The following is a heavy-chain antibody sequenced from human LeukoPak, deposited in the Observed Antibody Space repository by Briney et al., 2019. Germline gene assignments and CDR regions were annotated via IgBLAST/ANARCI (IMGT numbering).Heavy chain of an antibody. CDR1: GGSFSGYY. V-gene: IGHV4-34*01. D-gene: IGHD1-20*01. CDR2: INHSGST. J-gene: IGHJ6*02. Sequence: PXETLSLTCAVYGGSFSGYYWSWIRQPPGKGLEWIGEINHSGSTNYNPSLKSRVTISVDTSKNQFSLKLSSVTAADTAVYYCARGGIGGYGMDVWGQGTTVTVSS. CDR3: ARGGIGGYGMDV.